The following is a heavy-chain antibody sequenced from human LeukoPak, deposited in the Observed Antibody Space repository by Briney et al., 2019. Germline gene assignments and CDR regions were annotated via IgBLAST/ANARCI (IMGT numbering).Heavy chain of an antibody. Sequence: SETLSLICAVYGGSFSGYYWSWIRQPPGKGLEWIGEINHSGSTNYNPSLKSRVTISVDTSKNQFSLKLSSVTAADTAVYFCARHIYKDDFFDSWGQGTLVTVSS. CDR1: GGSFSGYY. D-gene: IGHD3/OR15-3a*01. V-gene: IGHV4-34*01. CDR3: ARHIYKDDFFDS. CDR2: INHSGST. J-gene: IGHJ4*02.